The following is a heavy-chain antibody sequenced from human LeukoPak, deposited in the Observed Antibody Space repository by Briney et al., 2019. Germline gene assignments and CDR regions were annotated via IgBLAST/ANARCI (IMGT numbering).Heavy chain of an antibody. J-gene: IGHJ6*02. CDR3: ARDRRYCSGGSCSNYYYGMDV. CDR1: GDSVSSISAA. D-gene: IGHD2-15*01. V-gene: IGHV6-1*01. Sequence: SQTLSLTCAISGDSVSSISAAWNWIRQSPSRGLEWLGRTYYRSKWYNDYAVSVKSRITINPDTSKNQFSLQLNSVTPEDTAVYYCARDRRYCSGGSCSNYYYGMDVWGQGTTVTVSS. CDR2: TYYRSKWYN.